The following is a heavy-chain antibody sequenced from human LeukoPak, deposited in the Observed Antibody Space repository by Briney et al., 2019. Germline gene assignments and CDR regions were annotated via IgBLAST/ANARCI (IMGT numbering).Heavy chain of an antibody. CDR1: GYTFTSYA. D-gene: IGHD3-9*01. CDR3: ARLHYDILTGYLLY. V-gene: IGHV1-3*01. Sequence: ASVKVFCKASGYTFTSYAMHWVRQAPGQRLEWMGWINAGNGNTKYSQKFQGRVTITRDTSASTAYMELSSLRSEDTAVYYCARLHYDILTGYLLYWGQGTLVTVSS. CDR2: INAGNGNT. J-gene: IGHJ4*02.